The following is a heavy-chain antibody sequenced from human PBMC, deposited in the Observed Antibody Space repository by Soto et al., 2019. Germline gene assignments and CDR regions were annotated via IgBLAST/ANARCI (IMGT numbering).Heavy chain of an antibody. J-gene: IGHJ4*02. Sequence: EVQLLESGGNLEQPGGSLRLSCAASGFTFSNYAMNWVRQAPGKGLEWVSAISGSGGSTHYADSVKGRFTISRDNSKNTLYLQMNSLRVEDTAVYYCAKDKLRWQHIDYWGQGTLVTVSS. CDR1: GFTFSNYA. CDR2: ISGSGGST. V-gene: IGHV3-23*01. CDR3: AKDKLRWQHIDY. D-gene: IGHD4-17*01.